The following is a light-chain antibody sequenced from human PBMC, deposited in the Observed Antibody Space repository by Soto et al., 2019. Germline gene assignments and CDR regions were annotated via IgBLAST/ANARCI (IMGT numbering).Light chain of an antibody. V-gene: IGKV3-20*01. CDR3: QHYGSSLWT. Sequence: EIVLTQSPGTLSLSPGERAALSCRTSQIISSSYLAWYQQKPGQAPRLLIYGASSRATGIPDRFSSSGSGTDFTLTISRLEPEDFAVYYCQHYGSSLWTFGQGTKVEIK. J-gene: IGKJ1*01. CDR1: QIISSSY. CDR2: GAS.